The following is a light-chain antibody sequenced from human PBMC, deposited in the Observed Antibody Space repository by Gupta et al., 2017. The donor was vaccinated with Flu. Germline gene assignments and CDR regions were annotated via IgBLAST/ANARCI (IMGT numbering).Light chain of an antibody. CDR3: QQYKSYSWT. J-gene: IGKJ1*01. CDR1: QSIRSISSW. CDR2: TAS. Sequence: VTITCPAKQSIRSISSWLAWYQQKPEKAPKLLIATASSLESRVPSRFSGRGSGTDFTLTISSLQPYDLATYYRQQYKSYSWTFGQGTKVEIK. V-gene: IGKV1-5*03.